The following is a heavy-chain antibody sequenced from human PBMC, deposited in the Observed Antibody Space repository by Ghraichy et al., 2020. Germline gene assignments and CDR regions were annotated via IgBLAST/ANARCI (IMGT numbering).Heavy chain of an antibody. CDR3: AKDHNERYHIYYFDY. Sequence: GGSLRLSCAASGFTFSSYGMHWVRQAPGKGLEWVAVISYDGSNKYYADSVKGRFTISRDNSKNTLYLQMNSLRAEDTAVYYCAKDHNERYHIYYFDYWGQGTLVTVSS. V-gene: IGHV3-30*18. D-gene: IGHD3-16*02. J-gene: IGHJ4*02. CDR1: GFTFSSYG. CDR2: ISYDGSNK.